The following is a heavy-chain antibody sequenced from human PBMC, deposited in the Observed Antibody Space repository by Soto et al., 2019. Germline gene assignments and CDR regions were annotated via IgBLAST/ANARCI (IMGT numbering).Heavy chain of an antibody. CDR2: ISGSGGST. CDR1: GFTFSSYA. V-gene: IGHV3-23*01. Sequence: GGSLRLSCAASGFTFSSYAMSWVRQAPGKGLEWVSAISGSGGSTYYADSVKGRFTISRDNSKNTLYLQMNSLRAEDTAVYYCAKGQTLNYYHSSGYPYYFDYWGQGTLVTVYS. CDR3: AKGQTLNYYHSSGYPYYFDY. J-gene: IGHJ4*02. D-gene: IGHD3-22*01.